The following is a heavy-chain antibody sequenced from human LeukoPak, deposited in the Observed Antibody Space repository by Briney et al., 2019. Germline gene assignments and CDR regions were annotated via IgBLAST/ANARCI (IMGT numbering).Heavy chain of an antibody. CDR2: IYTSGST. CDR1: GGSISSGNYY. D-gene: IGHD4-11*01. V-gene: IGHV4-61*02. Sequence: SQTLSLTCTVSGGSISSGNYYWSWIRQPAGKGLEWIGRIYTSGSTNYNPSLKSRVTMSVDTSKDQFSLKLSSVTAADTAVYYCARGDLYSNYLDYWGQGTLVTVSS. J-gene: IGHJ4*02. CDR3: ARGDLYSNYLDY.